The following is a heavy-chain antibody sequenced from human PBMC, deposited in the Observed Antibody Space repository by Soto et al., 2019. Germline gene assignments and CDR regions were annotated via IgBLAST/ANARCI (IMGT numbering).Heavy chain of an antibody. V-gene: IGHV1-69*06. CDR2: IIPIFGTA. CDR3: AIDILTGYYKRPHAFDI. Sequence: SVKVSCKASGGTFSSYAISWVRQAPGQGLEWMGGIIPIFGTANYAQKFQGRVTITADKSTSTAYMELSSLRSEDTAVYYCAIDILTGYYKRPHAFDIWGQGTMVTVS. J-gene: IGHJ3*02. D-gene: IGHD3-9*01. CDR1: GGTFSSYA.